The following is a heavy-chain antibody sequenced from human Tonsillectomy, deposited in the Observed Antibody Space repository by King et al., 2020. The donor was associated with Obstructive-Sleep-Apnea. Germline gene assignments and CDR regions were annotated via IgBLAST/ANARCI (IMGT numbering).Heavy chain of an antibody. CDR3: ARTTYGDYALDY. J-gene: IGHJ4*02. CDR1: GGSIINTNW. V-gene: IGHV4-4*02. Sequence: QLQESGPGLVKPSGTLSLTCAVSGGSIINTNWWTWVRQPPGKGLEFIGQIYHSGTTNYNPSLRSRVTLSVDKSKNQFSLKLRFVTAADTAVYYCARTTYGDYALDYWGQGTLVTVSS. CDR2: IYHSGTT. D-gene: IGHD4-17*01.